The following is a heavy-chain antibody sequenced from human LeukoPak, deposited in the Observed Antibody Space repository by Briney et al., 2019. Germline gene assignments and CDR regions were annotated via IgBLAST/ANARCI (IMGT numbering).Heavy chain of an antibody. D-gene: IGHD3-22*01. CDR3: AAPQYYYDSSGYDDAFDI. V-gene: IGHV3-9*01. J-gene: IGHJ3*02. CDR1: GFTFSKYG. CDR2: ISWNSGSI. Sequence: GTSLRLSCAASGFTFSKYGMHWVRQAPGKGLEWVSGISWNSGSIGYADSVKGRFTISRDNAKNSLYLQMNSLRAEDTALYYCAAPQYYYDSSGYDDAFDIWGQGTMVTVSS.